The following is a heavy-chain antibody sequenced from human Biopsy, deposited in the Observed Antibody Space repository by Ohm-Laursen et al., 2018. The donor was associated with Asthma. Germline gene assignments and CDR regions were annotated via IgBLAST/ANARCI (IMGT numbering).Heavy chain of an antibody. Sequence: TTQTLTLTCTFSGFSLSTSGGGVGWIRQPPGKALEWLGNIYWDGDKRYSPSLQSRLTITRDTPKDQVVLTMTNMGPVDTGTYYCVHTLVGLKAFDFWGQGTLVTVSS. CDR1: GFSLSTSGGG. CDR2: IYWDGDK. D-gene: IGHD1-26*01. V-gene: IGHV2-5*02. J-gene: IGHJ4*02. CDR3: VHTLVGLKAFDF.